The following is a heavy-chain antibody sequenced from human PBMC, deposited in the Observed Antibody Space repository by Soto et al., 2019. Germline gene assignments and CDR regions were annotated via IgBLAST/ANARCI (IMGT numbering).Heavy chain of an antibody. Sequence: PSETLSLTCIFSGGSGGSGAYYCSWIRQPPWSALEWIGYIQYSGDTNYNSSLKSRVTISVDRSRNRFSLKLTSVTAADTAFYYSSRHDYNERIVNVWGQGSKETVTS. CDR2: IQYSGDT. CDR1: GGSGGSGAYY. D-gene: IGHD5-12*01. J-gene: IGHJ6*02. V-gene: IGHV4-61*08. CDR3: SRHDYNERIVNV.